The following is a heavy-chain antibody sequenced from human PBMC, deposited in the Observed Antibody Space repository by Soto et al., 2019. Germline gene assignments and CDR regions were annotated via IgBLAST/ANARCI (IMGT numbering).Heavy chain of an antibody. D-gene: IGHD6-25*01. CDR1: GGSFSGYY. CDR3: ARGRGAIYGYRVIYMDV. J-gene: IGHJ6*03. V-gene: IGHV4-34*01. CDR2: INHSGST. Sequence: PSETLSLTCAVYGGSFSGYYWSWIRQPPGKGLEWIGEINHSGSTNYNPSLKSRVTISVDTSKNQFSLKLSSVTAADTAVYYCARGRGAIYGYRVIYMDVWGKGTTVTVSS.